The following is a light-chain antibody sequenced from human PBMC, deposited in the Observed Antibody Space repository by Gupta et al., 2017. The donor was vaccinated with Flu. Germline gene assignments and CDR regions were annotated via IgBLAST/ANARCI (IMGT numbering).Light chain of an antibody. J-gene: IGKJ2*03. CDR3: QQHSNWPLFS. V-gene: IGKV3-11*01. CDR1: QSVSFY. CDR2: NTS. Sequence: DIVLTQSPATLSLSPGERATLSCMASQSVSFYLAWYQQKPGQAPRLLIYNTSNRDTGNTARFGGGGDGKDLTLTSSSRELEDFAGYYCQQHSNWPLFSFGQGTKLEIK.